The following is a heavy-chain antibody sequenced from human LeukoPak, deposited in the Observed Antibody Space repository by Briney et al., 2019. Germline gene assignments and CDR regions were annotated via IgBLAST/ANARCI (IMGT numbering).Heavy chain of an antibody. Sequence: PGRSLRLSCAASGFTVSSNYMSSVRQAPGKWLEWVSVIYRGGSTYYADSVKGRFTISRDNSKNTLYLQMNSLRAEDTAVYYCARDRDDGDWYFDYWGQGTLVTVSS. V-gene: IGHV3-53*01. D-gene: IGHD4-17*01. CDR3: ARDRDDGDWYFDY. J-gene: IGHJ4*02. CDR2: IYRGGST. CDR1: GFTVSSNY.